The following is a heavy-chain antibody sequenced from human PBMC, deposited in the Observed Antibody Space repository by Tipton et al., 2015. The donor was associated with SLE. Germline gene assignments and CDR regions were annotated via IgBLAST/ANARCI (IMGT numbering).Heavy chain of an antibody. CDR2: IYYSGST. CDR1: GGSISSGGYY. CDR3: AKDGPPSDSGSYSYMDV. D-gene: IGHD1-26*01. J-gene: IGHJ6*03. V-gene: IGHV4-31*03. Sequence: TLSLTCTVSGGSISSGGYYWNWIRQHPGKGLEWIGYIYYSGSTYYHPSLKSRVTISVDTSKNQFSLKLSSVTAADTAVYYCAKDGPPSDSGSYSYMDVWGKGTTVTVSS.